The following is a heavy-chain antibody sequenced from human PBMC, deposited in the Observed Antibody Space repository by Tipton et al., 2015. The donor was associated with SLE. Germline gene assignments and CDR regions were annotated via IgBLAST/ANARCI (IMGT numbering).Heavy chain of an antibody. CDR1: GFRSPFTDYG. V-gene: IGHV3-33*07. D-gene: IGHD2-15*01. CDR2: IWHDGSNK. J-gene: IGHJ2*01. CDR3: ARARGILGGSGWYLEL. Sequence: SLRLSCVASGFRSPFTDYGMYWVRQTPGKGLEWVAVIWHDGSNKNYVDSAKGRFIISKDDSKSTLYLQMNSLTVDDTGLYFCARARGILGGSGWYLELWGHGTLVTVSS.